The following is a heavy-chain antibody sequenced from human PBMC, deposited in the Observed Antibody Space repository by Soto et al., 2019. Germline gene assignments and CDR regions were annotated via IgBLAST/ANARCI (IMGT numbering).Heavy chain of an antibody. CDR3: ARDRMVVAATHPFDY. V-gene: IGHV1-18*01. Sequence: ASVKVSCKASGYTFTSYGISWVRQAPGQGLEWMGWISAYNGNTNYAQKLQGRVTMTTDTSTSTAYMELRSLRSDDTAVYYCARDRMVVAATHPFDYWGQGTLVTVSS. CDR2: ISAYNGNT. D-gene: IGHD2-15*01. CDR1: GYTFTSYG. J-gene: IGHJ4*02.